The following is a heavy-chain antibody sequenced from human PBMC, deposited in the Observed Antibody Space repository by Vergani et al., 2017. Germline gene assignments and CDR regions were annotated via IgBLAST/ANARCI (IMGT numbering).Heavy chain of an antibody. CDR2: ICGHGDRT. D-gene: IGHD3-22*01. J-gene: IGHJ4*02. CDR3: AKDSYYYDSSGYSGDDY. CDR1: GFTFSNSA. Sequence: EVLLLESGGGQVEAGGSLRLSCVASGFTFSNSAMSWVRQTSGKGLEWVSAICGHGDRTYYADSEKGRFTISRDNSKNTLYLQMNSLRAEDTAVYYCAKDSYYYDSSGYSGDDYWGQGTLVTVSS. V-gene: IGHV3-23*01.